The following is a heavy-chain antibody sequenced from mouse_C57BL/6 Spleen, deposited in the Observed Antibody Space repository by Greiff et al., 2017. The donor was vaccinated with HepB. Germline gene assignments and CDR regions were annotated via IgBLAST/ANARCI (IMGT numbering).Heavy chain of an antibody. CDR3: ASGCMVKGY. V-gene: IGHV3-6*01. D-gene: IGHD2-2*01. J-gene: IGHJ2*01. CDR1: GYSITSGYY. Sequence: EVKLQESGPGLVKPSQSLSLTCSVTGYSITSGYYWNWIRQFPGNKLEWMGYISYDGSNNYNPSLKNRISITRDTSKNQFFLKLNSVTTEDTATYYCASGCMVKGYWGQGTTLTVSS. CDR2: ISYDGSN.